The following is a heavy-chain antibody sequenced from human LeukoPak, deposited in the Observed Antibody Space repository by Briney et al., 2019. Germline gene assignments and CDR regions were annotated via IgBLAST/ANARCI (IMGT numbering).Heavy chain of an antibody. V-gene: IGHV1-69*04. CDR3: ARGGYSSGWYDY. Sequence: GASVKVSCKASGGTFSSYAISWVRQAPGQGLEWMGRIIPILGIANYAQKFQGRVTITADKSTSTAYMELSSLRPEDTAVYYCARGGYSSGWYDYWGQGTLVTVSS. D-gene: IGHD6-19*01. CDR1: GGTFSSYA. CDR2: IIPILGIA. J-gene: IGHJ4*02.